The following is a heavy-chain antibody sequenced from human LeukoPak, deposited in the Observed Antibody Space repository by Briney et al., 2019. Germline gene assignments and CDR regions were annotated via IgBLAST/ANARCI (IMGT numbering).Heavy chain of an antibody. V-gene: IGHV3-33*01. Sequence: GGSLRLSCEASGFTFSSYGMHWVRQAPGKGLEWVAVIWYDGSDKYYADSVKGRFSISRDNSKSTLYLQMNSLRAEDTAVYYCATLWYYGMDVWGQGTTVTVSS. CDR2: IWYDGSDK. CDR3: ATLWYYGMDV. J-gene: IGHJ6*02. CDR1: GFTFSSYG. D-gene: IGHD3-10*01.